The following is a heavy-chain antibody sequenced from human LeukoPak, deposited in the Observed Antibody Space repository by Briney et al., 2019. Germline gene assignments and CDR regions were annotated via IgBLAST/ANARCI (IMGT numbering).Heavy chain of an antibody. Sequence: PSETLSLTCTVSGGSISNYYWTWIRQPAGKGLEWIGRMYTSGSTNYNPSLKSRVTMSVDTSKNLFSLILSSVTAADTAVYYCARDVGSGWYNYWGQGTLVTVSS. D-gene: IGHD6-19*01. CDR1: GGSISNYY. V-gene: IGHV4-4*07. CDR3: ARDVGSGWYNY. CDR2: MYTSGST. J-gene: IGHJ4*02.